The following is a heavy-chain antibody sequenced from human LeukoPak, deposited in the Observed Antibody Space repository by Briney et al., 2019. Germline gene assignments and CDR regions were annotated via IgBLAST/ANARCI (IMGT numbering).Heavy chain of an antibody. CDR2: IYSGGST. J-gene: IGHJ3*02. D-gene: IGHD3-9*01. V-gene: IGHV3-53*01. CDR3: ARGAEGPLRYFDWLGDAFDI. Sequence: GGSVRLSCAASGFTVSSNYMSWVRQAPGKGLEWVSVIYSGGSTYYADSVKGRFTISRDNSKNTLYLQMNSLRAEDTAVYYCARGAEGPLRYFDWLGDAFDIWGQGTMVTVSS. CDR1: GFTVSSNY.